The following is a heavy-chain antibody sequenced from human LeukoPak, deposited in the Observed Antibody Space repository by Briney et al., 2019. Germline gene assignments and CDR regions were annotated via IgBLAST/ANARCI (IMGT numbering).Heavy chain of an antibody. CDR3: ARDRIAARPGDFDY. V-gene: IGHV4-34*01. J-gene: IGHJ4*02. CDR1: GGSFSGYY. Sequence: SETLSLTCAVYGGSFSGYYWSWIRQPPGKGLERIGEINHSGSTNYNPSLKSRVTISVDTSKNQFSLKLSSVTAADTAVYYCARDRIAARPGDFDYWGQGTLVTVSS. D-gene: IGHD6-6*01. CDR2: INHSGST.